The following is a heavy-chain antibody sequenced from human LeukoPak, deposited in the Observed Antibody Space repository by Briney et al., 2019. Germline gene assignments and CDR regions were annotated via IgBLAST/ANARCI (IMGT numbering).Heavy chain of an antibody. Sequence: GGSLRLSCAASGLSFSSYTMMWVRQAPGKGLELISYISSKSRTVYYADSVKGRFTISRDNAKNSLFLQMNSLRVEDTAVYYCAREYSTSLDSWGQGTLVTVSS. D-gene: IGHD6-13*01. V-gene: IGHV3-48*01. CDR1: GLSFSSYT. CDR2: ISSKSRTV. CDR3: AREYSTSLDS. J-gene: IGHJ4*02.